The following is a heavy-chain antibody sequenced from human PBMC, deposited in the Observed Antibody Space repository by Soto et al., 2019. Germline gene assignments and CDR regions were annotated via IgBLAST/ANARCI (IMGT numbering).Heavy chain of an antibody. CDR1: GYTFTGYY. CDR2: INPNSGGT. J-gene: IGHJ6*02. V-gene: IGHV1-2*02. CDR3: ARGGGSYYYYYGMDV. D-gene: IGHD1-26*01. Sequence: ASVKVSCKASGYTFTGYYMHWVRQAPGQGPEWMGWINPNSGGTNYAQKFQGRVTMTRDTSISTAYMELSRLRSDDTAVYYCARGGGSYYYYYGMDVWGQGTTVTVSS.